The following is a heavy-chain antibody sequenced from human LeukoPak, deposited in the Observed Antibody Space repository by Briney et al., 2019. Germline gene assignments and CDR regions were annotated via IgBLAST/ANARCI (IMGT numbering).Heavy chain of an antibody. D-gene: IGHD3-3*01. J-gene: IGHJ5*02. CDR3: ARVYYDFWSGYPNWFDP. V-gene: IGHV4-34*01. CDR2: INHSGST. CDR1: GGSFSGYY. Sequence: SETLSLTCAVYGGSFSGYYWSWIRQPPGKGLEWIVEINHSGSTNYNPSLKSRVTISVDTSKNQFSLKLSSVTAADTAVYYCARVYYDFWSGYPNWFDPWGQGTLVTVSS.